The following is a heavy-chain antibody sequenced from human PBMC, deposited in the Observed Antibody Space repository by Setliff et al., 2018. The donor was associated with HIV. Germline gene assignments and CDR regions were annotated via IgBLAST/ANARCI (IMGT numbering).Heavy chain of an antibody. J-gene: IGHJ4*02. CDR3: ARLSGGMVPNY. Sequence: KSSETLSLTCTVSGGSITRTPYYWGWIRQPPGEGLEWIGSIHHSGTAYDNPPLKSRVTISVDPSKNQILLRLSSVTAADTAVYYCARLSGGMVPNYWGQGTLVTSPQ. D-gene: IGHD3-10*01. CDR2: IHHSGTA. V-gene: IGHV4-39*01. CDR1: GGSITRTPYY.